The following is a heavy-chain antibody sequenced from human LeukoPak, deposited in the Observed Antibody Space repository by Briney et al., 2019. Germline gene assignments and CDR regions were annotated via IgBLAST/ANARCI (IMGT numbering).Heavy chain of an antibody. CDR1: GFTFSSYA. CDR3: AKLLTMVRAIDY. Sequence: GGSLRLSCAASGFTFSSYAMNWVRQAPGKGLEWVSGTGSTGVSTFYADSVKGRFTISRDNSKNTLYLQMNSLRAEDTAVYYCAKLLTMVRAIDYWGQGTLVTVSS. D-gene: IGHD3-10*01. J-gene: IGHJ4*02. CDR2: TGSTGVST. V-gene: IGHV3-23*01.